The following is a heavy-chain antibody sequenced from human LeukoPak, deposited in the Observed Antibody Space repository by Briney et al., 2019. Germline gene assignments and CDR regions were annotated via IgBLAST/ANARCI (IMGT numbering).Heavy chain of an antibody. V-gene: IGHV3-48*01. CDR2: ISSSSSTI. CDR1: GFTFSSYS. CDR3: ARDQHGGRPIVDY. J-gene: IGHJ4*02. Sequence: RPGGSLRLSCAASGFTFSSYSMNWVRQAPGKGLEWVSYISSSSSTIYYADSVKGRFTISRDNAKNSLYLQMNSLRAEDTAVYYCARDQHGGRPIVDYWGQGTLVTVSS. D-gene: IGHD3-16*01.